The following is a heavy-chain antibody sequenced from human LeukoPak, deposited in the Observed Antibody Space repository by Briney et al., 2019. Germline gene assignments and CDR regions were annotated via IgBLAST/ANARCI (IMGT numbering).Heavy chain of an antibody. J-gene: IGHJ3*02. V-gene: IGHV3-30*02. D-gene: IGHD6-13*01. CDR2: IRYDGSNK. CDR3: ARSIAADPDAFDI. CDR1: GFTFSSYG. Sequence: GGSLRLSCAASGFTFSSYGMHWVRQAPGKGLEWVAFIRYDGSNKYYADSVKGRFTISRDNSKNTLYLQMNSLRAEDTALYYCARSIAADPDAFDIWGQGTMVTVSS.